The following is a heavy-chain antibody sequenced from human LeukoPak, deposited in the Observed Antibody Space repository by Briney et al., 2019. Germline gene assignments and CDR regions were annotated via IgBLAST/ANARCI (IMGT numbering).Heavy chain of an antibody. CDR1: GFTFSDYY. D-gene: IGHD2-2*01. Sequence: GGSLRLSCAASGFTFSDYYMSWIRQAPGKGLEWVSYISFSGSPTQYADSVKGRFTISRDNAKNSLYLQMNSLRAEDTAVYYCAREVARYCSSTSCPMGFDYWGQGTLVTVSS. V-gene: IGHV3-11*04. CDR2: ISFSGSPT. CDR3: AREVARYCSSTSCPMGFDY. J-gene: IGHJ4*02.